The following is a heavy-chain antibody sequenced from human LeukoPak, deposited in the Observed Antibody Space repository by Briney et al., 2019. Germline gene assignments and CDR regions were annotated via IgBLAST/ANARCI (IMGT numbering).Heavy chain of an antibody. V-gene: IGHV3-23*01. CDR1: GFTFSSYA. J-gene: IGHJ4*02. CDR3: ASEWELPDEHFDY. CDR2: VSGSGTYT. D-gene: IGHD1-26*01. Sequence: GGSLRLSCAASGFTFSSYAMSWVRQAPGKGLEWVSGVSGSGTYTYYADSVKGRFTISRDNSKNTLYLQMNSLRSEDTAVYYCASEWELPDEHFDYWGQGTLVTVSS.